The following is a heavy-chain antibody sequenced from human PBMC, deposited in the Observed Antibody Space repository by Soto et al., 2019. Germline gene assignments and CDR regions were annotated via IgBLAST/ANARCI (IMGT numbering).Heavy chain of an antibody. CDR2: ISGSGGST. J-gene: IGHJ6*02. CDR3: AKSGGYAYYYYGMDV. V-gene: IGHV3-23*01. D-gene: IGHD5-12*01. Sequence: PGGSLRLSCAASGFTFSNYAMSWVRRAPGKGLEWVSGISGSGGSTYYADSVKGRFTISRDNSKNTLYLQMNTLRAEDTAVYYCAKSGGYAYYYYGMDVWGQGTTVTVSS. CDR1: GFTFSNYA.